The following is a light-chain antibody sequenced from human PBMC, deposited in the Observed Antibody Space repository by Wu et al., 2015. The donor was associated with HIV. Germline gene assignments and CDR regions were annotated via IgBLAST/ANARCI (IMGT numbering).Light chain of an antibody. CDR2: AAF. V-gene: IGKV3-15*01. CDR3: QQYRDRRLS. Sequence: IVLTQSPVTLSLSPGERVTLSCRASQSISNNLAWYHQKPGQSPRLLVYAAFTRATGTPARFSGSGSGTEFTLTISGLQSGDVGIYYCQQYRDRRLSFGGGTRVQI. CDR1: QSISNN. J-gene: IGKJ4*01.